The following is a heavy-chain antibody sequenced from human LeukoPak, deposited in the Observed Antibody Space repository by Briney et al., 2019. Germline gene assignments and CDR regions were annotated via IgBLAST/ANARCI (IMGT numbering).Heavy chain of an antibody. CDR3: AKDKWYDSSDYFDY. CDR1: GGTFSSYA. Sequence: ASVKVSCKASGGTFSSYAISWVRQAPGQGLEWMGGIIPIFGTANYAQKFQGRVTITADKSTSTAYMELSSLRSEDTALYYCAKDKWYDSSDYFDYWGQGTLVTVSS. D-gene: IGHD3-22*01. CDR2: IIPIFGTA. V-gene: IGHV1-69*06. J-gene: IGHJ4*02.